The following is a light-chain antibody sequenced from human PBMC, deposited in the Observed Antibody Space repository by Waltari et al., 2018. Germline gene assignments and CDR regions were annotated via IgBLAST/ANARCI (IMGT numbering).Light chain of an antibody. V-gene: IGLV1-44*01. J-gene: IGLJ3*02. CDR2: SSN. CDR1: SSNIGSNS. Sequence: QSVLTQAPSASGTPGQRVTVSCSGSSSNIGSNSVNWYQQLPGTAPNLLIYSSNQRPSGVPDRFSGSKSGTSASLAISGLQSEDEADYFCAVWDGSLNARVFGGGTKLTVL. CDR3: AVWDGSLNARV.